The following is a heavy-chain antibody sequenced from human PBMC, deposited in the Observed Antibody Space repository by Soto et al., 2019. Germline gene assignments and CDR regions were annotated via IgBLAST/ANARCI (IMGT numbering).Heavy chain of an antibody. D-gene: IGHD3-9*01. V-gene: IGHV4-39*07. CDR3: ARGAYDILTGHTQGSDY. CDR2: IYYSGST. Sequence: SETLSLTCTVSGGSISSSSYYWGWIRQPPGKGLEWIGSIYYSGSTYYNPSLKSRVTISVDTSKNQFSLKLSSVTAADTAVYYCARGAYDILTGHTQGSDYWGQGTLVTVSS. CDR1: GGSISSSSYY. J-gene: IGHJ4*02.